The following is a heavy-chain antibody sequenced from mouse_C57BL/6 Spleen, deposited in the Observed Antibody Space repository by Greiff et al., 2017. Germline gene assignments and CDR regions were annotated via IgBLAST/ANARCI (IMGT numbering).Heavy chain of an antibody. Sequence: VQLQQSGPELVKPGASVKISCKASGYTFTDYYMNWVKQSHGKSLEWIGDINPNNGGTSYTQKFKGKATLTVDKSSSTAYMELRSLTSEDSAVXYCADIYYSYDPWFAYWGQGTLVTVSA. V-gene: IGHV1-26*01. CDR1: GYTFTDYY. CDR3: ADIYYSYDPWFAY. J-gene: IGHJ3*01. D-gene: IGHD2-12*01. CDR2: INPNNGGT.